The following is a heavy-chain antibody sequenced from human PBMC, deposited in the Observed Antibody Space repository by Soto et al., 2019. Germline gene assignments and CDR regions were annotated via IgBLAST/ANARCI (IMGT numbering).Heavy chain of an antibody. CDR3: ARETYRGFYFDY. CDR1: GFTFTDYW. D-gene: IGHD4-4*01. V-gene: IGHV3-74*01. Sequence: GGSLRLSCAASGFTFTDYWTHWVRQAPGKGLVWVSRINSDGSRTSYADSVTGRFTISRDNAKNTLYLQMNSLRVEDTALYYCARETYRGFYFDYWGQGTLVTVYS. CDR2: INSDGSRT. J-gene: IGHJ4*02.